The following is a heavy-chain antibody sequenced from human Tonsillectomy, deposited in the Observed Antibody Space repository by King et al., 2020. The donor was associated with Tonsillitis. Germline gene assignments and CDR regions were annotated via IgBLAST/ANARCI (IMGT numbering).Heavy chain of an antibody. J-gene: IGHJ6*03. CDR1: GFTFDDFA. CDR3: VKDDQFGQTGYYYMDV. Sequence: VQLVESGGGVVQPGGSLRLSCATPGFTFDDFAMHWVRQTPGTGLGWVPFFMGVGGKTFFTDFLKGRLTIPRDNSKNSLYLQMNSLRTEDTALYYCVKDDQFGQTGYYYMDVWGKGTTVNVSS. V-gene: IGHV3-43*02. D-gene: IGHD3-10*01. CDR2: FMGVGGKT.